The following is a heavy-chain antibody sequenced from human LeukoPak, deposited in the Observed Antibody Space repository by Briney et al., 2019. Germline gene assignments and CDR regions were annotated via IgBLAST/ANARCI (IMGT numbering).Heavy chain of an antibody. Sequence: PGGSLRLSCTASGFFFGDYAMSWVRQAPGKGLEWVGIIRSKAYGGTTEYAASVKGRFTISRDDSKSIAYLQMNSPKTEDTAVYYCTREATVTRDYYFDYWGQGTLVTVSS. CDR2: IRSKAYGGTT. CDR3: TREATVTRDYYFDY. V-gene: IGHV3-49*04. J-gene: IGHJ4*02. CDR1: GFFFGDYA. D-gene: IGHD4-17*01.